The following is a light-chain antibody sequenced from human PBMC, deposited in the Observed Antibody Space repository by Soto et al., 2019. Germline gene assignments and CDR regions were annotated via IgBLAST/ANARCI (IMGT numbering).Light chain of an antibody. J-gene: IGKJ1*01. V-gene: IGKV1D-16*01. CDR1: QGISGW. Sequence: DIQMTQSPSSLSASVGDRVTITFLASQGISGWLAWYQQKPEKAPKSLIYAASSLQSGVPSRFSGSGSGTEFTLTISSLKSEDFAVYYCQQYHDWPPWTFGQGTKVDIK. CDR2: AAS. CDR3: QQYHDWPPWT.